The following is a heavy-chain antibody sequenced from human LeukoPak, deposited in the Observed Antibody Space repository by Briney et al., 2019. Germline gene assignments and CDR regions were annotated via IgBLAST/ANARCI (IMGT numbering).Heavy chain of an antibody. CDR2: INHSGST. J-gene: IGHJ4*02. D-gene: IGHD3-10*01. CDR3: ARVRGAPGYYFDY. CDR1: GGSFSGYY. Sequence: SETLSLTCAVYGGSFSGYYWSWIRQPPGKGLEWIGEINHSGSTNYNPSLKSRVTISVDTSKNQFSLKLSSVTAADTAVYYCARVRGAPGYYFDYGGQGTLVTVSS. V-gene: IGHV4-34*01.